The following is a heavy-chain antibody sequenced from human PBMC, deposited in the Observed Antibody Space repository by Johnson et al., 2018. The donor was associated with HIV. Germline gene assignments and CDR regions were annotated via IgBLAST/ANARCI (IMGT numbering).Heavy chain of an antibody. D-gene: IGHD2-15*01. CDR2: IYSSGST. V-gene: IGHV3-66*01. CDR3: ARAPGGSPRAAFDI. Sequence: VQLIESGGGLVQPGGSLRLSCGASGFSVSNNYMNWVRQAPGKGLEWVSVIYSSGSTYYADSMKGRFTISRDNSKNTLYLQMNSLRAEDTAVYYCARAPGGSPRAAFDIWGQGTMVTVSS. CDR1: GFSVSNNY. J-gene: IGHJ3*02.